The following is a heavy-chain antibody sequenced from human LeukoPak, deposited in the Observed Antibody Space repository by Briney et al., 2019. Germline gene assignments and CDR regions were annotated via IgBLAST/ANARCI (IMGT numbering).Heavy chain of an antibody. Sequence: GSVKVSCKASGFTFTSYCISWVRQAPGQGLEWMGWISAYNGNTNYAQKLQGRVTMTTDTSTSTAYMELRSLRSDDTAVYYCARYSSSWYQGVWGQGTLVTVSS. CDR3: ARYSSSWYQGV. CDR1: GFTFTSYC. V-gene: IGHV1-18*01. D-gene: IGHD6-13*01. J-gene: IGHJ4*02. CDR2: ISAYNGNT.